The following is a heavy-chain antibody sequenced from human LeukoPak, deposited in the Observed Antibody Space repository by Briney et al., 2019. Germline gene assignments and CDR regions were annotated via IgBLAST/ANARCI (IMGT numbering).Heavy chain of an antibody. D-gene: IGHD1-7*01. Sequence: ASVKVSCKASGYTFITYGISWVRQAPGQGLEWMGWIHPDSGATNYAQKFQGRVTLTRDRSITTLYMELSSLRSDDTAIYYCVRENWHYDYWGQGTQATVSS. CDR3: VRENWHYDY. CDR1: GYTFITYG. CDR2: IHPDSGAT. J-gene: IGHJ4*02. V-gene: IGHV1-2*02.